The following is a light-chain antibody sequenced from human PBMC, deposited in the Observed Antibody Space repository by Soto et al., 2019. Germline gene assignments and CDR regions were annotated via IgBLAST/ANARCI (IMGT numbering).Light chain of an antibody. J-gene: IGLJ1*01. CDR3: SSYTSSSTEV. CDR1: NRDVGGYNY. Sequence: SVVAQPPPLFGSPGQSITLSLTGTNRDVGGYNYVSWYQHHPGKAPKLLIYDVNSRPSGVSDRFSGSKSGNTASLTISGLQAEDEADYYRSSYTSSSTEVFGTGTRSPS. CDR2: DVN. V-gene: IGLV2-14*03.